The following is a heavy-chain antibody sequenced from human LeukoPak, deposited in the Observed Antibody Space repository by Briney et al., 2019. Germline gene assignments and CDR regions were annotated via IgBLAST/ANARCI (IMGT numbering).Heavy chain of an antibody. J-gene: IGHJ3*01. D-gene: IGHD1-26*01. CDR2: MNPNSGNT. Sequence: ASVKVSCKASGGTFSSYAINWVRQATGQGLEWMGWMNPNSGNTGYAQKFQGRVTMTRNTSISTAYMELSSLRSEDTAVYYCARRQWDTWGQGTMVTVSS. CDR3: ARRQWDT. CDR1: GGTFSSYA. V-gene: IGHV1-8*02.